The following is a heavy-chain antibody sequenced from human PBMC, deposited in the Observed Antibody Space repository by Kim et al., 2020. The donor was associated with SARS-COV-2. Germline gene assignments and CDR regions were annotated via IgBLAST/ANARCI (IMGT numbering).Heavy chain of an antibody. V-gene: IGHV3-33*01. CDR3: ARGSGYYSGAMDV. CDR2: IWCDGSRT. Sequence: GGSLRLSCAASEFTFTNDGMHWVRQAPGKGLEWVALIWCDGSRTYYADSVKGRFTISRDNSKNMVYLQMNSLRGEDTAVYYCARGSGYYSGAMDVWGQGTTVAVSS. CDR1: EFTFTNDG. D-gene: IGHD3-3*01. J-gene: IGHJ6*02.